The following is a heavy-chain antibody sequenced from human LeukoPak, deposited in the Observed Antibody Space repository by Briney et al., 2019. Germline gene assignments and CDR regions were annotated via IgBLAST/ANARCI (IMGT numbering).Heavy chain of an antibody. J-gene: IGHJ4*02. Sequence: GGSLRLSCAASGFTVSSNYMSWVRQAPGKGLEWVSVIYSGGSTYYADSVKGRFTISRDNSKNTLYLQMNSLRAEDTAAYYCAREDDSSGYYSNYFDYWGQGALVTVSS. CDR2: IYSGGST. CDR1: GFTVSSNY. D-gene: IGHD3-22*01. V-gene: IGHV3-66*01. CDR3: AREDDSSGYYSNYFDY.